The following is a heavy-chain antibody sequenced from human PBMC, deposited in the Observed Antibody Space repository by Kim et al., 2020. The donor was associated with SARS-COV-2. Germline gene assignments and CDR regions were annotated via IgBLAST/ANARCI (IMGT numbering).Heavy chain of an antibody. D-gene: IGHD6-13*01. CDR1: GFTFSSYS. Sequence: GGSLRLSCAASGFTFSSYSMNWVRQAPGKGLEWVSYISSSSSTIYYADSVKGRFTISRDNAKNSLYLQMNSLRDEDTAVYYCAGAKDSWYRAEYFQHWGQGTLVTVSS. CDR3: AGAKDSWYRAEYFQH. J-gene: IGHJ1*01. CDR2: ISSSSSTI. V-gene: IGHV3-48*02.